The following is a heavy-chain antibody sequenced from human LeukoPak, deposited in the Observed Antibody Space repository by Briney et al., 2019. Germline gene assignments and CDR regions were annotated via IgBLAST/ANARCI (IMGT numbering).Heavy chain of an antibody. V-gene: IGHV4-4*09. D-gene: IGHD2-2*01. Sequence: PSETLSLTCTVSGGSISDYYWSWIRQPPGTGLEWIGYIRTSGSTNYSPSLATRVTMSVDTSKNQISLKLRSVTAADTAVYYCARPHSSTDFYAFDIWGQGRMVTVSS. CDR3: ARPHSSTDFYAFDI. J-gene: IGHJ3*02. CDR1: GGSISDYY. CDR2: IRTSGST.